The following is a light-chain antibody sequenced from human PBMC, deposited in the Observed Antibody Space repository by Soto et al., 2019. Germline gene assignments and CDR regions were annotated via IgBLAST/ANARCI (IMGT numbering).Light chain of an antibody. CDR2: DAS. CDR3: QQRSNWPWT. Sequence: DIQMTQSPSSLSASVGDSVTITCQARQDISNYLTWFQHKPGKAPKXLIYDASNLETGVPSRFSGSGSGTDFTLTISSLEPEDFAVYYCQQRSNWPWTFGQGTKVDIK. V-gene: IGKV1-33*01. J-gene: IGKJ1*01. CDR1: QDISNY.